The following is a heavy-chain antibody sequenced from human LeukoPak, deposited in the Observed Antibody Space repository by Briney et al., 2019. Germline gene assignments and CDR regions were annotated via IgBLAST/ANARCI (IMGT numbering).Heavy chain of an antibody. CDR3: ARQVIPGWFDP. Sequence: MPSETLSLTCTVSGYSISSGYYWGWIRQPPGKGLEWIGSIYHSGSTYYNPSLKSRVTISVDTSKNQFSLHLSSVTAADTAVYYCARQVIPGWFDPWGQGTLVTVSS. D-gene: IGHD2-21*01. CDR2: IYHSGST. V-gene: IGHV4-38-2*02. CDR1: GYSISSGYY. J-gene: IGHJ5*02.